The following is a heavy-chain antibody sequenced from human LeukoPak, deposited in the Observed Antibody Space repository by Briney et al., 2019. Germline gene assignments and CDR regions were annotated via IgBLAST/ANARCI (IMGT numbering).Heavy chain of an antibody. Sequence: GGSLRLSCAASGFTFSSYGMHWVRQAPGKGLEWVAVISYDGRNKYYADSVKGRFTISRDNSKNTLYLQMNSLRAEDTAVYYCAKDLQEYYGSGSYQFYYYYYGMDVWGQRTTVTVSS. CDR3: AKDLQEYYGSGSYQFYYYYYGMDV. CDR1: GFTFSSYG. J-gene: IGHJ6*02. D-gene: IGHD3-10*01. V-gene: IGHV3-30*18. CDR2: ISYDGRNK.